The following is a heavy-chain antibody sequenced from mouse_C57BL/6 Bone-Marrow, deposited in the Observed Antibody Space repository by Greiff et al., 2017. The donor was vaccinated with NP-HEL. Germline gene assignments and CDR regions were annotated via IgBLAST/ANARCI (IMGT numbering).Heavy chain of an antibody. Sequence: QVQLQQSGAELVRPGTSVKVSCKASGYAFTNYLIEWVKQRPGQGLEWIGVINPGSGGTNYNEKFKGKATLTADKSSSTAYMQLSSLTSEDSAVYFCARDKFLAYWGKGTLVTVSA. V-gene: IGHV1-54*01. CDR1: GYAFTNYL. CDR2: INPGSGGT. J-gene: IGHJ3*01. CDR3: ARDKFLAY.